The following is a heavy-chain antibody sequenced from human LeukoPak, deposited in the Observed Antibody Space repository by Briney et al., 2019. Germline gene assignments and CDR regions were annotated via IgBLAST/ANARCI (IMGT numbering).Heavy chain of an antibody. V-gene: IGHV1-69*01. J-gene: IGHJ6*02. Sequence: SVKVSCKSSGGTFSRYTVSWVRQAPGQGLEWMGGIIPSFGTTKYAQNLQGRVTITADESTSTAYMELSSLRSEDTAVYYCARDVYGLDVWGQGTTVTVSS. CDR3: ARDVYGLDV. CDR2: IIPSFGTT. CDR1: GGTFSRYT.